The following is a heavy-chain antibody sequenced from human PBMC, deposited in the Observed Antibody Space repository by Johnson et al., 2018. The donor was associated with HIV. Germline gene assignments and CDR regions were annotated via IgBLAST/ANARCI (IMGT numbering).Heavy chain of an antibody. D-gene: IGHD3-22*01. CDR2: ISYDGSNK. CDR3: ARGSRYTYDNDDAYLIHAFDF. Sequence: QVQLVESGGGVVQPGRSLRLSCAASGFTFSSYAMHWVRQAPGKGLEWVAVISYDGSNKLFADSVKGRFTISRDSSKNTLYLQMNSQRAEDTDVYYCARGSRYTYDNDDAYLIHAFDFWGQGTMVTVSS. CDR1: GFTFSSYA. J-gene: IGHJ3*01. V-gene: IGHV3-30*04.